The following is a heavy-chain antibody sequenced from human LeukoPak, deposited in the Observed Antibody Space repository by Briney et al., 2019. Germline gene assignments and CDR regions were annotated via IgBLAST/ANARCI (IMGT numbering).Heavy chain of an antibody. J-gene: IGHJ6*02. CDR1: GFTFSSYW. Sequence: PGGSLRLSCAASGFTFSSYWMHWVRHAPGKGMVWVSRINSDGSSTRYADSGKGRFTISRDNAKNTLYLQMNSLRAEDTAVYYCAGNSSSWYSYYYYGMDVWGQGTTVTVSS. CDR2: INSDGSST. V-gene: IGHV3-74*01. CDR3: AGNSSSWYSYYYYGMDV. D-gene: IGHD6-13*01.